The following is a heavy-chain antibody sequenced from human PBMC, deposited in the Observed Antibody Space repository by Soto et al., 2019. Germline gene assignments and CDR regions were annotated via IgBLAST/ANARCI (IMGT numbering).Heavy chain of an antibody. J-gene: IGHJ6*02. Sequence: SVKVSCKASGGTLSSYAISWVRQAPGQVLEWMGGIIPIFGTANYAQKFQGRVTITADESTSTAFMELSSLRSEDTAVYYCASQSSGSYYAPYYHYVMAVWGQGTTVNVSS. D-gene: IGHD3-10*01. V-gene: IGHV1-69*13. CDR2: IIPIFGTA. CDR3: ASQSSGSYYAPYYHYVMAV. CDR1: GGTLSSYA.